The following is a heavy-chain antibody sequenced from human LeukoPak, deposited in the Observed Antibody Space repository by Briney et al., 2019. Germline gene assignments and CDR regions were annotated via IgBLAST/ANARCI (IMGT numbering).Heavy chain of an antibody. CDR3: ASYSNWDNGLDY. V-gene: IGHV4-39*01. Sequence: PSETLSLTCTVSGGSISSSSYYWGWIRQPPGKGLEWIGSIYYSGSTYHNPSLKSRVTISVDTSKNQFSLKLSSVTAADTAVYYCASYSNWDNGLDYWGQGTLVTVSS. CDR1: GGSISSSSYY. D-gene: IGHD4-11*01. J-gene: IGHJ4*02. CDR2: IYYSGST.